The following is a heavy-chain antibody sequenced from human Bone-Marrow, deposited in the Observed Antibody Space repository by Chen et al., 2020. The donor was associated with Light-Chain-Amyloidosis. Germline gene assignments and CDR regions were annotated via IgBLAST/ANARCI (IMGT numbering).Heavy chain of an antibody. CDR1: GFKFSSFG. CDR2: VSGSTVST. V-gene: IGHV3-23*04. Sequence: EVQLVESGGGLVQPGGSLRLSCATSGFKFSSFGMSWVRQAPGKGLAWVSTVSGSTVSTYYAGAVKGRFIISRDNSKSTLYLQMNSLRAGDTAVYFCTRKGGYFDFWGQGSLVTVSS. D-gene: IGHD3-22*01. J-gene: IGHJ4*02. CDR3: TRKGGYFDF.